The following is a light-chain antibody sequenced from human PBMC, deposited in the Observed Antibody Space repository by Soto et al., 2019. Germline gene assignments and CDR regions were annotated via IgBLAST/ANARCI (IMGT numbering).Light chain of an antibody. J-gene: IGKJ4*01. CDR1: QGISSY. V-gene: IGKV1-8*01. CDR3: LQSYRTPLT. Sequence: AIRMTQSPSSLSASTGDRVTITCRASQGISSYLAWYQQKPGKAPKLLIYAASTLQSGVPSRFSGSGSGTDFTLTISSLQPEDFATYYCLQSYRTPLTFGGGTKVDIK. CDR2: AAS.